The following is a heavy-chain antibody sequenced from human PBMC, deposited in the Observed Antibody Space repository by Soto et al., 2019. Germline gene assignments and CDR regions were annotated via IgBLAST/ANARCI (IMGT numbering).Heavy chain of an antibody. CDR1: GFTLSNYA. Sequence: EVQLLESEGGLVRPGGSLRLSCAASGFTLSNYAMNWVRQAPGKGLEWVSGISDIGGNTYYADSVKGLFTISRDNSKNTLFLQMNSLRAEDTAVYYCAREYSSAWKTSDYWGQGTLVTVSS. V-gene: IGHV3-23*01. D-gene: IGHD6-19*01. CDR2: ISDIGGNT. CDR3: AREYSSAWKTSDY. J-gene: IGHJ4*02.